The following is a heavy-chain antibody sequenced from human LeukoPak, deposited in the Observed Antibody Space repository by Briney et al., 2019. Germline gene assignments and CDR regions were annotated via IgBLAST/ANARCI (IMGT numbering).Heavy chain of an antibody. CDR1: GGSISSGGYY. J-gene: IGHJ3*02. CDR3: ARELQVGATISPFDAFDI. V-gene: IGHV4-30-2*01. CDR2: IYHSGST. Sequence: PSETLSLTCTVSGGSISSGGYYWSWIRQPPGKGLEWIGYIYHSGSTYYNPSLKSRVTISVDRSKNQFSLKLSSVTAADTAVYYCARELQVGATISPFDAFDIWGQGTMVTVSS. D-gene: IGHD1-26*01.